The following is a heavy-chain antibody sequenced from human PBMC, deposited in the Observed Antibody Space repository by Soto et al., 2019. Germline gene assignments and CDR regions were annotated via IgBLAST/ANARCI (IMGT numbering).Heavy chain of an antibody. Sequence: QVRLVQSGAEMKKPGASVKVSCKPSGYTFTNYAIHWVRQAPGQTLEWMGWVDTGNGNKKYSQKFQGRVTITRDTYANTADMELSSLRSEDTAVYYCARDAKWDPRGVDVQQDDYFDYWGQGTLVTVSS. J-gene: IGHJ4*02. CDR1: GYTFTNYA. CDR3: ARDAKWDPRGVDVQQDDYFDY. V-gene: IGHV1-3*04. CDR2: VDTGNGNK. D-gene: IGHD1-26*01.